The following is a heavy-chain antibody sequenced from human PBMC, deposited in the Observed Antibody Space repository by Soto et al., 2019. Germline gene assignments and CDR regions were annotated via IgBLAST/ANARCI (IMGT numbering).Heavy chain of an antibody. CDR1: GFSFSSYA. J-gene: IGHJ4*02. CDR2: ISYDGRNK. CDR3: AGYYGSDTSLYYFDY. V-gene: IGHV3-30-3*01. Sequence: QVQLVESGGGVVQPGRSLRLSCAASGFSFSSYAMHWVRQAPGKGLDWVAVISYDGRNKYYADSVKCRFTISRDNSKSTLYLQMDSLRAEDTAVYYGAGYYGSDTSLYYFDYWGQGTLVTVSS. D-gene: IGHD3-10*01.